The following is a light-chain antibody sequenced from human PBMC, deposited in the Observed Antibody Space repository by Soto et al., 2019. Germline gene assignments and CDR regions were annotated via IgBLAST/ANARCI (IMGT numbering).Light chain of an antibody. Sequence: EVVLTQSPATLSLSPGERATLSCRASENVRTFVDWYQQKPGQAPRLLIYDASNRATGIPARFSGSGSGTDFTLTISSLESEDFATYYCQQSYSTPTWTFGQGTKVDNK. J-gene: IGKJ1*01. CDR3: QQSYSTPTWT. V-gene: IGKV3-11*01. CDR1: ENVRTF. CDR2: DAS.